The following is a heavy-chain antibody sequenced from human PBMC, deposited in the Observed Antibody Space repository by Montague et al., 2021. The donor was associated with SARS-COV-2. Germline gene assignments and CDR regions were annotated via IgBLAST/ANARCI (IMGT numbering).Heavy chain of an antibody. J-gene: IGHJ4*02. Sequence: SETLSLTCAVYGGSFSGYYWSWIRQPPVKGLEWIGEINHSGSTNYNPSLKSRVTISVDTSKNQFSLKLSSVTAADTAVYYCARDRYSSSWYGQKYYFDYWGQGTLVTVSS. CDR2: INHSGST. V-gene: IGHV4-34*01. D-gene: IGHD6-13*01. CDR3: ARDRYSSSWYGQKYYFDY. CDR1: GGSFSGYY.